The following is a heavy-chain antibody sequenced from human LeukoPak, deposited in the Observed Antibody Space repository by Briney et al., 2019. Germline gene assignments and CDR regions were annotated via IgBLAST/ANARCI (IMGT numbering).Heavy chain of an antibody. CDR1: GGSVSDYY. J-gene: IGHJ4*02. CDR2: IYHTGST. CDR3: ARHMDYYDSSGDFDY. Sequence: SETLSLTCTISGGSVSDYYWSWIRQSPGKGLEWIGYIYHTGSTSYSPSLKSRVTISVDTSKNQFSLKLSSVTAADTAVYYCARHMDYYDSSGDFDYWGQGTLVTVSS. D-gene: IGHD3-22*01. V-gene: IGHV4-59*08.